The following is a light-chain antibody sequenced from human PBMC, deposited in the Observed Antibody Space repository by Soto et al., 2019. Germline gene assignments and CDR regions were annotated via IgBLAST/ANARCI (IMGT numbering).Light chain of an antibody. CDR3: QQYYDLPWT. Sequence: DLQMTQSPSSLSASVGDRVTITCQASQDISYYLNWCQQKPGKAPKLLLYDASNLETGVPSRFSGSGSGTDFTLTISSLQPEDIATYYCQQYYDLPWTFGQGTKVEIK. V-gene: IGKV1-33*01. CDR2: DAS. J-gene: IGKJ1*01. CDR1: QDISYY.